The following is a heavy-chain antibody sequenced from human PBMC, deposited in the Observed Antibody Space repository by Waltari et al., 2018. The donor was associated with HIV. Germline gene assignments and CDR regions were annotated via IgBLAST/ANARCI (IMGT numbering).Heavy chain of an antibody. Sequence: QVQLIQSGSEVKKPGASVRVSCKASVYKFPNFDITWVRQAPGQGLEWMGWISGDTGNTNYAQKFQGRVTMTTDTSTTTAYMDLRSLRSDDTAVYYCSIDPGIVMKAFDVWGQGTMVTVS. D-gene: IGHD3-22*01. CDR3: SIDPGIVMKAFDV. CDR2: ISGDTGNT. V-gene: IGHV1-18*01. J-gene: IGHJ3*01. CDR1: VYKFPNFD.